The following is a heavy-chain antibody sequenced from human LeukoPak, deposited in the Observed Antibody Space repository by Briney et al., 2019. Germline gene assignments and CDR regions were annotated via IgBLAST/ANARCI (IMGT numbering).Heavy chain of an antibody. CDR1: GYTFTSNY. J-gene: IGHJ3*02. CDR2: ISPSGGST. CDR3: ARDWGYCSDGSCYRGAFDI. Sequence: ASVKVSCKAFGYTFTSNYMHWVRQAPGQGPEWMGVISPSGGSTTYAQKFQGRVTMTRDMSTSTVYMELNSLRSEDTAVYYCARDWGYCSDGSCYRGAFDIWGQGTMVTVSS. V-gene: IGHV1-46*01. D-gene: IGHD2-15*01.